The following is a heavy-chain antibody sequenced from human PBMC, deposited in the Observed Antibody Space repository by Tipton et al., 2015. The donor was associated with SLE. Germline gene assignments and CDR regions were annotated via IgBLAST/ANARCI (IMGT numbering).Heavy chain of an antibody. V-gene: IGHV4-34*01. CDR2: INHSGST. CDR1: GGSFSGYY. J-gene: IGHJ6*03. Sequence: LRLSCAVYGGSFSGYYWSWIRQPPGKGLEWIGEINHSGSTNYNPSLKSRVTISVDTSKNQFSLKLNSVTAADTAVYYCAREPVCYYYYMVVWGKGTTVTVSS. CDR3: AREPVCYYYYMVV.